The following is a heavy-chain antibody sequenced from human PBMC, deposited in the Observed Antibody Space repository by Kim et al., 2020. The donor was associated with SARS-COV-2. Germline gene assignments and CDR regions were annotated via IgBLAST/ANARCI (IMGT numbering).Heavy chain of an antibody. J-gene: IGHJ6*02. CDR3: ARSTDYGGNPYYYYYGMDV. Sequence: GESLKISCKGSGYSFTSYWIGWVRQMPGKGLEWMGIIYPGDSDIRYSPSFQGQVTISADKSISTAYLQWSSLKASDTAMYYCARSTDYGGNPYYYYYGMDVWGQGTTVTVSS. CDR1: GYSFTSYW. D-gene: IGHD4-17*01. CDR2: IYPGDSDI. V-gene: IGHV5-51*01.